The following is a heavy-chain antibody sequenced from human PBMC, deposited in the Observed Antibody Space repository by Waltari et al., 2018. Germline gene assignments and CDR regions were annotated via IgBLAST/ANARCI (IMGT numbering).Heavy chain of an antibody. D-gene: IGHD2-2*02. CDR3: ARGGYCSSTSCYRPWFDP. CDR2: IYHSGST. CDR1: GGSISSGGYS. J-gene: IGHJ5*02. V-gene: IGHV4-30-2*01. Sequence: QLQLQESGSGLVKPSQTLSLTCAVSGGSISSGGYSWSWIRQPPGKGLEWIGYIYHSGSTYYNPSLKSRVTISVDRSKNQFSLKLSSVTAADTAVYYCARGGYCSSTSCYRPWFDPWGQGTLVTVSS.